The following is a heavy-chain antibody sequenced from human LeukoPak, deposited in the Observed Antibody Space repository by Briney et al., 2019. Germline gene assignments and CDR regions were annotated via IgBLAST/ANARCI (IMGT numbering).Heavy chain of an antibody. CDR1: GFTFSSYA. D-gene: IGHD6-19*01. Sequence: GGSLRLSCAASGFTFSSYAMHWVRQAPGKGLEWVAVMSYDGSNKYYADSVKGRFTISRDNYNNTLLLQMNSLRAEDTAVYYCARTDISGWSRPLDCWGQGTLVTVSS. CDR3: ARTDISGWSRPLDC. J-gene: IGHJ4*02. V-gene: IGHV3-30*04. CDR2: MSYDGSNK.